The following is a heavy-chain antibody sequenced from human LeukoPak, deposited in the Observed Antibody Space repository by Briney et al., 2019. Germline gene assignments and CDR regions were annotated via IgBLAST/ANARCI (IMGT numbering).Heavy chain of an antibody. Sequence: GGSLRLSCAASGFTFSDYYMSWIRQAPGKGLERVSYISSSGSTIYYAESVKGRFTISRDNAKNSLYLQMNSLRAEVTAVYYCARLSDAAMGPFDYWGQGTLVTVSS. CDR3: ARLSDAAMGPFDY. CDR2: ISSSGSTI. J-gene: IGHJ4*02. V-gene: IGHV3-11*01. CDR1: GFTFSDYY. D-gene: IGHD5-18*01.